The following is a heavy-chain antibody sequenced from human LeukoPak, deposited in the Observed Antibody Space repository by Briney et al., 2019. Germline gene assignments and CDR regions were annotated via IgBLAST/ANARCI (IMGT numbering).Heavy chain of an antibody. CDR2: ISYDGSNK. CDR3: ARNPPGIVGAPTHYCYYMDV. J-gene: IGHJ6*03. CDR1: GFTFSSYG. D-gene: IGHD1-26*01. Sequence: PGRSLRLSCAASGFTFSSYGMHWVRQAPGKGLEWVAVISYDGSNKYYADSVKGRFTISRDNSKNTLYLQMNSLTAEDTAVYYCARNPPGIVGAPTHYCYYMDVWGRGTTVTISS. V-gene: IGHV3-30*03.